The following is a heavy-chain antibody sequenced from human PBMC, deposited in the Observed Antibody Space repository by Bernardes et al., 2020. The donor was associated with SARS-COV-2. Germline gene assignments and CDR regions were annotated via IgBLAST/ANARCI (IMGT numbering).Heavy chain of an antibody. V-gene: IGHV1-24*01. CDR1: GYTLTELS. Sequence: ASVKVSCKVSGYTLTELSMHWVRQAPGKGLEWMGGFDPEDGETIYAQKFQGRVTMTEDTSTDTAYMELSSLRSEDTAVYYCATLQLRFHRYYYYGMDVWGQGTTVTVSS. CDR3: ATLQLRFHRYYYYGMDV. J-gene: IGHJ6*02. D-gene: IGHD2-2*01. CDR2: FDPEDGET.